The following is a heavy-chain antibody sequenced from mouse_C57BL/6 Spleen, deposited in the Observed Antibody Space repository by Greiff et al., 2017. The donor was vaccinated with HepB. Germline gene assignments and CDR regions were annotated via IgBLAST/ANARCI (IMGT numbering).Heavy chain of an antibody. Sequence: QVQLQQPGAELVKPGASVKMSCKASGYTFTSYWITWVKQRPGQGLEWIGDIYPGSGSTNYNEKFKSKATLTVDTSSSTAYMQLSSLTSEDSAVYYCARENGYYVGFAYWGQGTLVTVSA. D-gene: IGHD2-3*01. CDR3: ARENGYYVGFAY. CDR2: IYPGSGST. J-gene: IGHJ3*01. CDR1: GYTFTSYW. V-gene: IGHV1-55*01.